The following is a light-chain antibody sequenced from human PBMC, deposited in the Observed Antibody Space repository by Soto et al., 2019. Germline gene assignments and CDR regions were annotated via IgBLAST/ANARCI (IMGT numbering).Light chain of an antibody. J-gene: IGKJ1*01. Sequence: PGARATLSCGASQSVSNNYLAWYQQKPGLAPRLLIYDASSRATGIPDRFSGSGSGTDFTLTISRLEPEDFAVYYCQQYGSSPRTFGQGTKVEIK. CDR2: DAS. CDR3: QQYGSSPRT. V-gene: IGKV3D-20*01. CDR1: QSVSNNY.